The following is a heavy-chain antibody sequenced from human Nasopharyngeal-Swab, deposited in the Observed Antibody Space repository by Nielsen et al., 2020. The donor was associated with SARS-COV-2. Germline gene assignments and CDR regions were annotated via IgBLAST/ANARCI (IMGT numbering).Heavy chain of an antibody. CDR2: IYYSGST. CDR3: ARVFEAAAGIDY. Sequence: SARLSGRCTGSVGSFSSGDSYWSWIRQPPGKGLEWTGYIYYSGSTYSNPSLKSRVTISVDTSKNQLSLKLSSVTAADTAVYYCARVFEAAAGIDYWGQGTLVTVSS. D-gene: IGHD6-13*01. V-gene: IGHV4-30-4*01. J-gene: IGHJ4*02. CDR1: VGSFSSGDSY.